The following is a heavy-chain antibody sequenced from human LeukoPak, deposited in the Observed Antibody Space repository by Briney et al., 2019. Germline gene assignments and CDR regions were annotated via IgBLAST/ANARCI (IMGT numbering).Heavy chain of an antibody. CDR1: GGSISSGGYY. Sequence: SETLSLTCTVSGGSISSGGYYWSWIRQHPGKGLEWIGYIYYSGSTYYNPSLKSRVTISVDTSKNQFSLKLRSVTAADTAVYYCARDGAWSYDFWSGYYSGKELIWFDPWGQGTLVTVSS. J-gene: IGHJ5*02. D-gene: IGHD3-3*01. V-gene: IGHV4-31*03. CDR2: IYYSGST. CDR3: ARDGAWSYDFWSGYYSGKELIWFDP.